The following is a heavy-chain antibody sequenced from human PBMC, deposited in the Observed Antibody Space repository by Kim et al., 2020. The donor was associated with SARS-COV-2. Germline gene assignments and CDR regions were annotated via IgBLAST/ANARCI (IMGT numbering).Heavy chain of an antibody. CDR3: GRGTSWIDS. Sequence: GGSLRLSCAASGFTFASYSMTWVRQAPGKGLEWVANVNQGATGQHNLDFVKGRFTISRDTARNSLDLQTNSLRAGDTAIYYGGRGTSWIDSWGQGTLL. CDR2: VNQGATGQ. CDR1: GFTFASYS. V-gene: IGHV3-7*01. J-gene: IGHJ5*01.